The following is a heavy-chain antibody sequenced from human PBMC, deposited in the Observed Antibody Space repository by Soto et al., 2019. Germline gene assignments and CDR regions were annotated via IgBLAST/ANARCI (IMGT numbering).Heavy chain of an antibody. CDR3: ARLSSGWYYFDY. CDR2: IYYSGST. Sequence: SETLSLTCTVSGGSISSYYWSWIRQPPGKGLEWIGYIYYSGSTNYNPSLKSRVTISVDTSKNQFSLKLSSVTAADTAVYYCARLSSGWYYFDYWGQGTLVTVSS. CDR1: GGSISSYY. V-gene: IGHV4-59*08. J-gene: IGHJ4*02. D-gene: IGHD6-19*01.